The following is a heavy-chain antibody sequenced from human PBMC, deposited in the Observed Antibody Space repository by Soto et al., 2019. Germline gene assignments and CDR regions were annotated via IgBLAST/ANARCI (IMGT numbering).Heavy chain of an antibody. J-gene: IGHJ5*02. D-gene: IGHD3-3*01. CDR3: ARVTCYDVWSAYLFTNWFDP. CDR2: IYSSGST. V-gene: IGHV4-59*01. Sequence: TSETLSLTCTVSGGSISSYYWIWIGQAPGKGLDWIGYIYSSGSTNYNHSLKSRVTISIDTSKNQFSLKLSSVTAEDTAVYYCARVTCYDVWSAYLFTNWFDPWGQGTRVTVSS. CDR1: GGSISSYY.